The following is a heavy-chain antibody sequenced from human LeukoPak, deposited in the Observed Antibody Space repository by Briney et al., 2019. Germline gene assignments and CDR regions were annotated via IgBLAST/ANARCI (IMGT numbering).Heavy chain of an antibody. CDR3: AKDFWSGSHYYYYGMDV. V-gene: IGHV3-23*01. CDR2: ISGSGGST. D-gene: IGHD3-3*01. J-gene: IGHJ6*02. CDR1: GFTFSSYA. Sequence: GSLRLSCAASGFTFSSYAMSWVRQAPGKGLEWVSAISGSGGSTYYADSVKGRFTISRDNSKNTLYLQMNGLRAEDTAVYYCAKDFWSGSHYYYYGMDVWGQGTTVTVSS.